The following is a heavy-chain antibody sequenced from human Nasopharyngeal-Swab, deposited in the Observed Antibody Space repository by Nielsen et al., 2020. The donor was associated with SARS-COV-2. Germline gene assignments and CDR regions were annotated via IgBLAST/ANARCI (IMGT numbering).Heavy chain of an antibody. CDR1: GYTFTSYD. Sequence: ASVKVSCKASGYTFTSYDINWVRQATGQGLEWMGWMNPNSGNTGYAQKFQGRVTMTRNTSISTAYMELSRLRSDDTAVYYCARDLGRDGYIPDYWGQGTLVTVSS. J-gene: IGHJ4*02. CDR2: MNPNSGNT. D-gene: IGHD5-24*01. V-gene: IGHV1-8*01. CDR3: ARDLGRDGYIPDY.